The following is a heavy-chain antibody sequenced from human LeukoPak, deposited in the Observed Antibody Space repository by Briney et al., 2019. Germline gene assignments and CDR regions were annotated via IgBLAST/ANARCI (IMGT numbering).Heavy chain of an antibody. Sequence: GGSLRLSCAASGFVFSTYWMHWVRQSPGKGLVWVSHINSDGSSTDYADSVKSRFTISRDNSKNTLYLQMSSLRAEDTAVYYCVKDPSSGWYGGGFDYWGQGTLVTVSS. D-gene: IGHD6-19*01. CDR3: VKDPSSGWYGGGFDY. CDR2: INSDGSST. CDR1: GFVFSTYW. V-gene: IGHV3-74*01. J-gene: IGHJ4*02.